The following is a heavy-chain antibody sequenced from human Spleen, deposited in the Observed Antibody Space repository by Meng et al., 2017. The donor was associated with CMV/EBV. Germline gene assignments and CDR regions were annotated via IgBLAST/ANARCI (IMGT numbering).Heavy chain of an antibody. CDR2: IIPILGIA. CDR3: ARIERRRILKYCGSDCSTTDY. Sequence: YTIRWVRPAPGQGLEWMGRIIPILGIANYAQKFQGRVTITADKSTSTAYMELSSLRSEDTAVYYCARIERRRILKYCGSDCSTTDYWGQGTLVTVSS. V-gene: IGHV1-69*02. D-gene: IGHD2-21*02. CDR1: YT. J-gene: IGHJ4*02.